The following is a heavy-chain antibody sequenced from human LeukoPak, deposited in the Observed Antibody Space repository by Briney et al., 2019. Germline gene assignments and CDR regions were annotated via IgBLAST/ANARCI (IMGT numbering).Heavy chain of an antibody. D-gene: IGHD3-10*02. CDR2: IYSGGST. Sequence: PGGSLRLSCAASGFTVSSNYMSWVRQAPGKGLEWVSVIYSGGSTYYADSVKGRFTISRDNSKNTLYLQMNSLRAEVTAVYYCAELGITMIGGVWGKGTTVTISS. CDR1: GFTVSSNY. CDR3: AELGITMIGGV. V-gene: IGHV3-66*01. J-gene: IGHJ6*04.